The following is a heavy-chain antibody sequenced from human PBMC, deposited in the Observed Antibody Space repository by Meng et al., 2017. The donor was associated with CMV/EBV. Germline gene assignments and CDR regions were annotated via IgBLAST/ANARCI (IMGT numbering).Heavy chain of an antibody. D-gene: IGHD2-15*01. V-gene: IGHV4-34*01. Sequence: VQLKQAGAGLLKPSETLSLTCAVFGGSFSGYYCSWIRQPPGKGLEWIGEINHSGSTNYNPSLKSRVTISVDTSKNQFSLKLSSVTAADTAVYYCASSLTYPDYWGQGTLVTVSS. CDR1: GGSFSGYY. J-gene: IGHJ4*02. CDR3: ASSLTYPDY. CDR2: INHSGST.